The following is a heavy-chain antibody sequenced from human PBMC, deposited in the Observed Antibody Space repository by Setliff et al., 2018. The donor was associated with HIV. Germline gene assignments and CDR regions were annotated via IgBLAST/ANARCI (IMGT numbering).Heavy chain of an antibody. CDR2: FDPQDGET. V-gene: IGHV1-24*01. CDR3: ATDKSNPLQSLP. Sequence: ASVKVSCKVSGFTLSEVSIHWVRQAPGKGLEWMGYFDPQDGETVYAQKFQGRVTITADEFTSTAYMELSSLRSEDTAVYYCATDKSNPLQSLPWG. D-gene: IGHD2-15*01. CDR1: GFTLSEVS. J-gene: IGHJ5*02.